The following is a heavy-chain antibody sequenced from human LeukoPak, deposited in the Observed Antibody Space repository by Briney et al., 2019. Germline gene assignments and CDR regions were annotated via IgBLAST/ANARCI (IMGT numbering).Heavy chain of an antibody. J-gene: IGHJ5*02. V-gene: IGHV4-59*07. Sequence: TLSLTCTVSGGSISRYYWSWIRQPPAKGLEWIGYIYYSGSTNYNPSLNSRVTISVDTSKNQFSLKLTSVTAPDPAVYYGARWEASGYDYYWFDPWGQGTLVTVSS. CDR2: IYYSGST. CDR1: GGSISRYY. D-gene: IGHD5-12*01. CDR3: ARWEASGYDYYWFDP.